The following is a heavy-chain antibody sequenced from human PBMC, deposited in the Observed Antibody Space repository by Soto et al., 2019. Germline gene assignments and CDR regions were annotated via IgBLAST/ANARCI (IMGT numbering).Heavy chain of an antibody. CDR1: GFTFRRYG. Sequence: PGGSLRLSCAASGFTFRRYGMHWVRQAPGKGLEWVAVVSHDGSQKYHADAVKGRFAISRDNSKNTLSLQMNSLRAEDTAVYYCAKDRMGDYTFGYWGQGILVTVSS. J-gene: IGHJ4*02. V-gene: IGHV3-30*18. CDR3: AKDRMGDYTFGY. D-gene: IGHD4-17*01. CDR2: VSHDGSQK.